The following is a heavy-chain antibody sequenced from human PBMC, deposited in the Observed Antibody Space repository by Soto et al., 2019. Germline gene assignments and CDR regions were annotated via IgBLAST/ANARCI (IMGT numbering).Heavy chain of an antibody. V-gene: IGHV3-23*01. CDR3: AEELERRERYFYRLWGYYYYFGMDV. CDR1: GFTFSSYA. J-gene: IGHJ6*02. CDR2: ISGIGGST. Sequence: EVQPLESGGGLVQPGGSLRLSCAASGFTFSSYAMSWVRQAPGKGLEWVSAISGIGGSTYYADSVKGRFTISRDNSKNTLYLQINSLRAEDRAVYYCAEELERRERYFYRLWGYYYYFGMDVWGQGTTVTVSS. D-gene: IGHD3-9*01.